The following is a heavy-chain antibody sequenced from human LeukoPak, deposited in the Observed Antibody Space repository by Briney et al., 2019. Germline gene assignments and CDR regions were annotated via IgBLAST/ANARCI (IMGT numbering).Heavy chain of an antibody. J-gene: IGHJ4*02. Sequence: GGSLRLSCAASGFTFSSYDIQWVRQATGKGLEWVSSIGTAGDTYYAGSVKGRFTLSRENAKKSSYLQMNNLGAGDTAIFYCARGALGFDYWGQGALVTVSS. V-gene: IGHV3-13*04. CDR2: IGTAGDT. CDR3: ARGALGFDY. CDR1: GFTFSSYD.